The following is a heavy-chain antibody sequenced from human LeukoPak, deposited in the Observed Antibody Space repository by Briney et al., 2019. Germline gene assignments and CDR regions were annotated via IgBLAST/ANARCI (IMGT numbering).Heavy chain of an antibody. J-gene: IGHJ5*02. Sequence: SETLSLTCTVSGDSISSYYWSWIRQPAGKGLEWIGRIYASGSTNYNPCLKSRVTMSLDTSKNQFSLNLSSVTAADTAVYYCARKALPGNWFDPWGQGTLVTVSS. V-gene: IGHV4-4*07. CDR3: ARKALPGNWFDP. CDR2: IYASGST. CDR1: GDSISSYY.